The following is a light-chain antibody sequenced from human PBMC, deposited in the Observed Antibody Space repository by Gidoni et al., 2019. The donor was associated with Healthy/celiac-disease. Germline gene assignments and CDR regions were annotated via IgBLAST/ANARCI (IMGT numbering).Light chain of an antibody. CDR2: AAS. Sequence: DIQLTQSPSSLSASVGDRVTITCRASQSISSYLNWYQQKPGKAPKLLIYAASSMQSGVQSSFSGSGAGTDFTLTSSSLQPEDFATYYCQQSYSTPDTFGQGTKLEIK. CDR1: QSISSY. J-gene: IGKJ2*01. CDR3: QQSYSTPDT. V-gene: IGKV1-39*01.